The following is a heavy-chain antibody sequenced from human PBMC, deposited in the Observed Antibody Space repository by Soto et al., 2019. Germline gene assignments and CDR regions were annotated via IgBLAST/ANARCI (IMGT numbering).Heavy chain of an antibody. V-gene: IGHV1-58*01. CDR3: AAGLSGSTLEDYYYGMDV. Sequence: SVKVSCKASGFTFTSSAVQWVRQARGQRLEWIGWIVVGSGNTNYAQKFQERVTITRDMSTSTAYMELSSLRSEDTAVYYCAAGLSGSTLEDYYYGMDVWGQGTTVTVSS. CDR2: IVVGSGNT. J-gene: IGHJ6*02. D-gene: IGHD3-22*01. CDR1: GFTFTSSA.